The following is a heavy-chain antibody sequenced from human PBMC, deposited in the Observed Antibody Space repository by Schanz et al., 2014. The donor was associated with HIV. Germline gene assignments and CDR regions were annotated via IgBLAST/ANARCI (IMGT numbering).Heavy chain of an antibody. Sequence: VQLVESGGGLVQPGGSLRLTCAASGFTFRSYAMTWVRQAPGKGLEWVARSRVKSDSYATEYAASVTGRFTISRDDSKNSVYLQMNSLNIEDTAVYYCRGYRFYYGVDFWGQGTTVTVS. CDR1: GFTFRSYA. D-gene: IGHD5-18*01. J-gene: IGHJ6*02. V-gene: IGHV3-72*01. CDR2: SRVKSDSYAT. CDR3: RGYRFYYGVDF.